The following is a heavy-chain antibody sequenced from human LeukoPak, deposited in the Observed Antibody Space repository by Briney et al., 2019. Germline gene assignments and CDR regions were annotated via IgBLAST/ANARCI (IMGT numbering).Heavy chain of an antibody. D-gene: IGHD3-3*01. CDR2: ISGSGSST. CDR1: GFIFDNYV. Sequence: GGSLRLSCAASGFIFDNYVLTWVRQTPEKGLEWVAGISGSGSSTNYADAVKGRFTISRDNSKDTVYLQLSSLNSEDTAVYYCAKDRATIFDWGQGTLVTVSS. V-gene: IGHV3-23*01. CDR3: AKDRATIFD. J-gene: IGHJ4*02.